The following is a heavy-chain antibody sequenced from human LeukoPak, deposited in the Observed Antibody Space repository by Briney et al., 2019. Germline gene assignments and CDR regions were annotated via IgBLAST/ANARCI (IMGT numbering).Heavy chain of an antibody. J-gene: IGHJ4*02. CDR3: ARDLSSSSGDY. V-gene: IGHV3-21*01. Sequence: GGSLRLSCTASGFTFGDYAMSWVRQAPGKGLKWVSSISSSSSYIYYADSVKGRFTISRDNAKNSLYLQMNSLRAEDTAVYYCARDLSSSSGDYWGQGTLVTVSS. CDR2: ISSSSSYI. CDR1: GFTFGDYA. D-gene: IGHD6-6*01.